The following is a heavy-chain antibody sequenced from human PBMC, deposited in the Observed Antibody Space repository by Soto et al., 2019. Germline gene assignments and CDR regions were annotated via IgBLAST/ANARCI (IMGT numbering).Heavy chain of an antibody. J-gene: IGHJ4*02. D-gene: IGHD3-10*01. CDR1: GYTFTRHY. CDR3: ARVSLWLGAYYFDY. V-gene: IGHV1-46*01. CDR2: INPTGGST. Sequence: ASVKVSCKASGYTFTRHYIHWVRQAPGQGLEWMGMINPTGGSTRYAQKFQDRVIMTRDTSTSTVQMELSSLRSEDTAMFYCARVSLWLGAYYFDYWGQGPPVTVSS.